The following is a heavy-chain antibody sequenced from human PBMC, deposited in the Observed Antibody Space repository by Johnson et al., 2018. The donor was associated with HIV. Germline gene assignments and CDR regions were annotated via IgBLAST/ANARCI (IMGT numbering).Heavy chain of an antibody. CDR2: IRYDGSNK. CDR1: GFTFSSYA. Sequence: HVQLVESGGGVVQPGRSLRLSCAASGFTFSSYAMHWVRQAPGKGLEWVAFIRYDGSNKYYADSVKGRFTISRDNSKNTLYLQMNSLRAEDTAVYYCVRRFYDSSAFDIWGQGTLVTVSS. D-gene: IGHD3-22*01. J-gene: IGHJ3*02. V-gene: IGHV3-30*02. CDR3: VRRFYDSSAFDI.